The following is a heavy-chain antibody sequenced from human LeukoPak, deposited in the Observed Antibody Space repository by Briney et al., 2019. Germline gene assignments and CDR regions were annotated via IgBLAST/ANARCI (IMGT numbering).Heavy chain of an antibody. J-gene: IGHJ3*02. V-gene: IGHV4-31*03. CDR2: IYYSGST. D-gene: IGHD2-15*01. CDR1: GGSISSGGYY. CDR3: ARGGPIVVPGDAFDI. Sequence: SETLSLTCTVSGGSISSGGYYWSWIRQHPGKGLEWIGYIYYSGSTYYNPSLKSRVTISVDTSKNQFSLKLSSVTAADTAVYYCARGGPIVVPGDAFDIWGQGTMVTVSS.